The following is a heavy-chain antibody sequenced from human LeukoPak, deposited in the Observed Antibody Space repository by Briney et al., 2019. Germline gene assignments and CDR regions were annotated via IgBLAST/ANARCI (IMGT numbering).Heavy chain of an antibody. V-gene: IGHV1-24*01. CDR1: GYTLTELS. J-gene: IGHJ1*01. Sequence: ASVKVSCKVSGYTLTELSMHWVRQAPGKGLEWMGGFDPEDGETIYAQKFQGRVTMTEDTSTDTAYMELSSLRAEDTAVYYCATVGSGSYPGEYFQHGGQGTLVTVSS. D-gene: IGHD1-26*01. CDR2: FDPEDGET. CDR3: ATVGSGSYPGEYFQH.